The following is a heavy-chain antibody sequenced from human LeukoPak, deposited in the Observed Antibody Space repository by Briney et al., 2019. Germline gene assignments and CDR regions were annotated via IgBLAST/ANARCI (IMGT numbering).Heavy chain of an antibody. J-gene: IGHJ5*02. CDR1: GYTFTSYS. CDR2: ISAYNGNT. Sequence: VASVKVSCKASGYTFTSYSISWVRQAPGQGLEWMGWISAYNGNTNYAQKLQGRVTMTTDTSTSTAYMELRSLRSDDTAVYYCARDLEQEAIFGVVIIPYNWFDPWGQGTLVTVSS. CDR3: ARDLEQEAIFGVVIIPYNWFDP. D-gene: IGHD3-3*01. V-gene: IGHV1-18*01.